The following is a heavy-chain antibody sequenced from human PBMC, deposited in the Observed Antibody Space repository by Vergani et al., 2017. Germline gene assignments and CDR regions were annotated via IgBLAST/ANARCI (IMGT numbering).Heavy chain of an antibody. D-gene: IGHD2-21*01. CDR3: AREGRRVIAIHEWYFDL. V-gene: IGHV1-69*01. CDR1: GGTFSSYA. Sequence: QVQLVQSGAEVKKPGSSVKVSCKASGGTFSSYAISWVRQAPGQGLEWMGGIIPIFGTANYAQKFQGRVTITADESTSTAYMELSSLRSEDPAVYYCAREGRRVIAIHEWYFDLWGRGTLVTVSS. CDR2: IIPIFGTA. J-gene: IGHJ2*01.